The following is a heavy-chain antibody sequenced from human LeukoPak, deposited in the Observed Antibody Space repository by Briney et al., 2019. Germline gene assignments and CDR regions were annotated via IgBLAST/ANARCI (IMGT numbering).Heavy chain of an antibody. J-gene: IGHJ4*02. CDR2: IKSKTAGGTT. Sequence: GGSLRLSCAASGFTFSDAWMNWVRQVPGKGLEWVGRIKSKTAGGTTDFAAPVKDRFTISRDDSKNTLYLQMSSLKTEDTAVYYCTTEMYGDYDFNFWSQGTLVTVSS. D-gene: IGHD4-17*01. V-gene: IGHV3-15*01. CDR3: TTEMYGDYDFNF. CDR1: GFTFSDAW.